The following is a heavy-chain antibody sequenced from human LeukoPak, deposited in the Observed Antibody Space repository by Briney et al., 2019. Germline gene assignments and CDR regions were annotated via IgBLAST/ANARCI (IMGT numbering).Heavy chain of an antibody. CDR3: AKVSCSSTSCNFDY. CDR2: ISGSGGST. D-gene: IGHD2-2*01. J-gene: IGHJ4*02. CDR1: GFTVSSNY. V-gene: IGHV3-23*01. Sequence: GGSLRLSCAASGFTVSSNYMSWVRQAPGKGLEWVSAISGSGGSTYYADSVKGRFTISRDNSKNTLYLQMNSLRAEDTAVYYCAKVSCSSTSCNFDYWGQGTLVTVSS.